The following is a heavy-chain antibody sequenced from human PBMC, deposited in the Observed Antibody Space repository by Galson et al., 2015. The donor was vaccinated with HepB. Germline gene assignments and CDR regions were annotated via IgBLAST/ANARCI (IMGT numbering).Heavy chain of an antibody. CDR2: IKSKTDGGTT. Sequence: SLRLSCAASGFTFSNAWMNWVRQAPGKGLEWVGRIKSKTDGGTTDYAAPVKGRFTISRDDSKNTLYLQMNSLKTEYTAVYYCTTGLQQLVLQYYYYYMDVWGKGTTVTVSS. CDR3: TTGLQQLVLQYYYYYMDV. D-gene: IGHD6-13*01. CDR1: GFTFSNAW. V-gene: IGHV3-15*07. J-gene: IGHJ6*03.